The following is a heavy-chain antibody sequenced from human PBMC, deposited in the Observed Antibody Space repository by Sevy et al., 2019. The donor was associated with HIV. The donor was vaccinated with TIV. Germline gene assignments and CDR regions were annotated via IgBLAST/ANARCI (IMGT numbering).Heavy chain of an antibody. CDR3: ARWAVGGDFRPRQGYYYGMDV. CDR1: GDSISSYY. V-gene: IGHV4-59*01. CDR2: IYYSGST. Sequence: SETLSLTCTVSGDSISSYYWSWIRQPPGKGLEWIGYIYYSGSTNYNPSLKSRVTISVDTSKNQFSLKLSSVTAADTAVYYCARWAVGGDFRPRQGYYYGMDVWGQGTTVTVSS. D-gene: IGHD2-21*02. J-gene: IGHJ6*02.